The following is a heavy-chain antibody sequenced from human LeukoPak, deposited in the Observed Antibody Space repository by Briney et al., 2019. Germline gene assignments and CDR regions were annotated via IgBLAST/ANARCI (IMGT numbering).Heavy chain of an antibody. V-gene: IGHV1-18*01. CDR1: GYTFTNYG. J-gene: IGHJ4*02. Sequence: GASVKVSCKASGYTFTNYGIFWVRQAPGQGLEWMGWISAYSGNTNYAQKLQGRVTMTTETSTSTAYMELESLRSDDTAVYYCAISQGSYYDTSGYLGGDYWCQGTLVTVSS. CDR2: ISAYSGNT. D-gene: IGHD3-22*01. CDR3: AISQGSYYDTSGYLGGDY.